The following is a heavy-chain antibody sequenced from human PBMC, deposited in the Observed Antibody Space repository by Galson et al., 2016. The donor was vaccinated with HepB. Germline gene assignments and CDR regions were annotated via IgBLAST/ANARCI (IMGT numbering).Heavy chain of an antibody. D-gene: IGHD1-1*01. CDR3: AKERLVRRIFDH. CDR2: ISTRRTT. CDR1: GFVFSNFG. J-gene: IGHJ4*02. Sequence: SMRLSCAASGFVFSNFGLSWVRQAPGKRLEWVASISTRRTTYYSDSVQGRFTISRDNSNNTLYLQMNGLRAEDTAVYYCAKERLVRRIFDHWGQGTLLTVSS. V-gene: IGHV3-23*01.